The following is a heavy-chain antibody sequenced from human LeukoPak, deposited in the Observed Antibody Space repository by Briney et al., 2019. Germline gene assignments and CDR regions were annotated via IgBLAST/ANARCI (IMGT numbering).Heavy chain of an antibody. CDR2: ISAYNGNT. V-gene: IGHV1-18*01. CDR3: ARGVQWLPRYYYYYYMDV. CDR1: GYTFTSYG. D-gene: IGHD6-19*01. Sequence: ASVKVSCKASGYTFTSYGISWVRQAPGQGLEWMGWISAYNGNTNYAQKLQGRVTMTTDTSTSTAYMELRSLRSDDTAVYYCARGVQWLPRYYYYYYMDVRGKGTTVTVSS. J-gene: IGHJ6*03.